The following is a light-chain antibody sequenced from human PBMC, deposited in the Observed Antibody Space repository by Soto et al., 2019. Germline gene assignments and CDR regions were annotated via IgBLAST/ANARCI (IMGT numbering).Light chain of an antibody. J-gene: IGKJ4*01. CDR1: QTLLHSNGKFY. Sequence: DIVMTQTPLSLSVTPGQSASISCKSSQTLLHSNGKFYLYWYLQKAGQPPQLLIYEVSNRLSGVPDRCSGSGSGTDFTLKISRVEAEDVGVYYCLQSLQFPLTFGGGTKVEIK. V-gene: IGKV2D-29*01. CDR3: LQSLQFPLT. CDR2: EVS.